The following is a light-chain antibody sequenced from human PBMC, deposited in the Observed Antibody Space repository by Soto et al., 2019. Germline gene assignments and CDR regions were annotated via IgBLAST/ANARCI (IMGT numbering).Light chain of an antibody. V-gene: IGKV3-20*01. CDR3: PQLGSSIIT. Sequence: EFVLTQSPGTLSLSPGETATLSCRASQNIPSTYIASYQKKPGRAPSLLTYSDSRKAAGVPDRVSGGGAWTDFTPNIRRLEPRDSATCDSPQLGSSIITFGQGKRLEIQ. J-gene: IGKJ5*01. CDR1: QNIPSTY. CDR2: SDS.